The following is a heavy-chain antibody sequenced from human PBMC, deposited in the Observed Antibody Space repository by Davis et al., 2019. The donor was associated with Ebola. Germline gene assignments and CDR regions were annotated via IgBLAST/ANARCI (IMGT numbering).Heavy chain of an antibody. Sequence: AASVKVSCKASGGTFSSYAINWVRQAPGQGPEWMGWTSTYNGNTKYVEKLQGRVTMTTDTSTSTAYMELRSLRSDDTAVYYCARETPVYRYGLDVWGQGTTVTVS. J-gene: IGHJ6*02. CDR1: GGTFSSYA. CDR3: ARETPVYRYGLDV. CDR2: TSTYNGNT. V-gene: IGHV1-18*01. D-gene: IGHD2-2*02.